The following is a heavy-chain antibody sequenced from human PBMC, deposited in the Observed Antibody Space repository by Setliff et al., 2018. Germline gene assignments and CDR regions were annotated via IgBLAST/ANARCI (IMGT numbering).Heavy chain of an antibody. CDR1: GYSFTSHY. V-gene: IGHV1-46*01. J-gene: IGHJ4*02. Sequence: ASVKVSCKTSGYSFTSHYMHWVRQAPGQGLEWMGIINPGGLSSSSTQKFEGRVTMTRDTSTSTVYMELNSLTSDDTAVYYCARAGDAAAGRKGVFEYWGQGTPVTVSS. CDR3: ARAGDAAAGRKGVFEY. CDR2: INPGGLSS. D-gene: IGHD6-13*01.